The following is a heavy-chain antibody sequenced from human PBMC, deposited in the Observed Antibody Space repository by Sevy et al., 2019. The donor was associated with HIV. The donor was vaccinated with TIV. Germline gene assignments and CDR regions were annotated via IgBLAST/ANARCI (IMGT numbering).Heavy chain of an antibody. CDR3: ARELPYYYGSGPDY. CDR1: GFTFSSYW. J-gene: IGHJ4*02. Sequence: GGSLRLSCAASGFTFSSYWMSWVRQAPGKGLEWVANIKQDGSEKYYVDSVKGRFTISRDNAKNSLYLQRNSLRAEDTAVYYCARELPYYYGSGPDYWGQGTLVTVSS. CDR2: IKQDGSEK. V-gene: IGHV3-7*03. D-gene: IGHD3-10*01.